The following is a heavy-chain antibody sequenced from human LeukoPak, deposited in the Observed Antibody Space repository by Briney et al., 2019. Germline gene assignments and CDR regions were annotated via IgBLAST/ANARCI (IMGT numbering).Heavy chain of an antibody. J-gene: IGHJ5*02. CDR1: GFTFSSYS. CDR2: ISSSSSYI. D-gene: IGHD6-6*01. V-gene: IGHV3-21*01. CDR3: ARVEYSSSFNWFDP. Sequence: GGSLRLSCAASGFTFSSYSMNWVRQAPGKGLEWVTSISSSSSYIYYADSVKGRFTISRDNAKNSLYLQMNSLGAEDTAVYYCARVEYSSSFNWFDPWGPGTLVTVSS.